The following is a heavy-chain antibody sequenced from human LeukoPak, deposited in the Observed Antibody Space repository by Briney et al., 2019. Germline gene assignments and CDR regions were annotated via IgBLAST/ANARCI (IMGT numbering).Heavy chain of an antibody. CDR2: INHSGST. Sequence: SETLSLTCAVYGGSFSGYYWSWIRQPPGKGLEWIGEINHSGSTNYNPSLKSRVTISVDTSKNQFSLKLSSVTAADTAVYYCARDGYNRGDAFDIWGQGTMVTVSS. V-gene: IGHV4-34*01. D-gene: IGHD5-24*01. CDR1: GGSFSGYY. J-gene: IGHJ3*02. CDR3: ARDGYNRGDAFDI.